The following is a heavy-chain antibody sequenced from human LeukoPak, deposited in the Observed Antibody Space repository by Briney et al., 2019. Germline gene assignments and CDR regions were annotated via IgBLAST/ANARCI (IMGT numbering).Heavy chain of an antibody. Sequence: GGPLRLSCAASGFTFSSYAMHWVRQAPGKGLDWVAVISNDGSKKYYADSVKGRFTISRDNSKNTLSLQVSSLRTEDTAVYYCAKDRYSYAFEYSDSWGQGTLVTVSS. CDR2: ISNDGSKK. V-gene: IGHV3-30*04. CDR3: AKDRYSYAFEYSDS. D-gene: IGHD5-18*01. CDR1: GFTFSSYA. J-gene: IGHJ4*02.